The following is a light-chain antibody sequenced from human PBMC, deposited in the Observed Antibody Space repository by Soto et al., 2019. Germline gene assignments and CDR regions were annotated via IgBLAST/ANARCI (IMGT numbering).Light chain of an antibody. CDR3: HQYGSSLGT. V-gene: IGKV3-20*01. Sequence: IVLTQSPVTLSLSPGEGATLSFSASQSVTGTNLARYQQRAGQAPRLLIYDAVRRATGIPDRFSGSGSGTDFTLTISRLEPEDFAVYYCHQYGSSLGTFGQGTKVDIK. CDR1: QSVTGTN. J-gene: IGKJ1*01. CDR2: DAV.